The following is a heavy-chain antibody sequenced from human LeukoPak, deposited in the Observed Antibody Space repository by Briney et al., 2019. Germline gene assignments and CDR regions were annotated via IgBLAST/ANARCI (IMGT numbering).Heavy chain of an antibody. CDR1: GFTFSTYG. J-gene: IGHJ4*02. V-gene: IGHV3-30*03. CDR3: ARDHAGSGRAFDY. D-gene: IGHD2-15*01. CDR2: LSSGGINK. Sequence: GGSLRLSCAASGFTFSTYGIHWVRQAPGKGLEWVGLLSSGGINKHYADSVKGRFIISRDNSVNTLYLQMNSLGVEDTAVYYCARDHAGSGRAFDYWGQGTLVTVSS.